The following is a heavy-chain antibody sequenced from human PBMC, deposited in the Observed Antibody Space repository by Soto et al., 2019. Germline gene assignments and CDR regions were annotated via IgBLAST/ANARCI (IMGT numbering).Heavy chain of an antibody. D-gene: IGHD3-22*01. Sequence: QVQLVQSGAVVKKPGSSVKVSCKASGGTFSSYAISWVRQAPGQGLEWMGGIIPIFGTANYAQKFQGRVTITADESTSTAYMELSSLRSEDTAVYYCARDNYDSSGYYTSAEYFQHWGQGTLVTVSS. CDR2: IIPIFGTA. J-gene: IGHJ1*01. V-gene: IGHV1-69*12. CDR3: ARDNYDSSGYYTSAEYFQH. CDR1: GGTFSSYA.